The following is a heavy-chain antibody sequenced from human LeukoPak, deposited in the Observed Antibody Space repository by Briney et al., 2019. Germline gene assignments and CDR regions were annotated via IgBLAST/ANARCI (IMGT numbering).Heavy chain of an antibody. Sequence: SETLSLTCAVSGGSISSTYWLSWVRQPPGKGLEWIGEIYHSGSTNYNPSLKSRVTLSLDKSRNQFSLKLSSVTAADTAVYFYGFWSGYAFDYWGQGTLVTVSS. CDR3: GFWSGYAFDY. CDR2: IYHSGST. D-gene: IGHD3-3*01. J-gene: IGHJ4*02. V-gene: IGHV4-4*02. CDR1: GGSISSTYW.